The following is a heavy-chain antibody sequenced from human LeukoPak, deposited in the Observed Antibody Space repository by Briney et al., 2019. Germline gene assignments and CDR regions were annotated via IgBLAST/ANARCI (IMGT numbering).Heavy chain of an antibody. CDR1: GGTFSSYA. CDR2: IIPIFGTA. J-gene: IGHJ5*02. Sequence: SVKVSCKVSGGTFSSYAISWVRQAPGQGLEWMGGIIPIFGTANYAQKFQGRVTITADKSTSTAYMELSSLRSEDTAVYYCARDYRASSIVVVPAASYNWFDPWGQGTLVTVSS. V-gene: IGHV1-69*06. D-gene: IGHD2-2*01. CDR3: ARDYRASSIVVVPAASYNWFDP.